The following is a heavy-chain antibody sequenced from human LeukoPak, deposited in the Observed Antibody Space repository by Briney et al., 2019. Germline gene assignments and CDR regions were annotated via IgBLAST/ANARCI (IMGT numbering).Heavy chain of an antibody. V-gene: IGHV3-7*01. CDR2: IKQDGSEK. CDR3: ARGSAFSPNWFDP. D-gene: IGHD6-19*01. CDR1: GLTFSTYW. J-gene: IGHJ5*02. Sequence: PGGSLRLSCAASGLTFSTYWMIWVRQAPGKGLEWVAHIKQDGSEKFYVDSVKGRFTISRDNAKNSLYLQMNSLRGEDTAVYYCARGSAFSPNWFDPWGQGTLVTVSS.